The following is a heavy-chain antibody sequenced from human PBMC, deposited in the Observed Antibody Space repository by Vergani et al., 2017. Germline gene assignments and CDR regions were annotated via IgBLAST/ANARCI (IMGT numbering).Heavy chain of an antibody. CDR1: GFPFEDYA. J-gene: IGHJ2*01. CDR2: INWNSDSI. Sequence: EVQLVESGGGLVQPGRSLRLSCAASGFPFEDYAMHWVRQAPGKGLEWVSGINWNSDSIAYADSVKGRFTISRDNAKNSLYLQMNSLRAEDTALYYCVKDIAASGNYWYFDLWGRGTLVTVSS. CDR3: VKDIAASGNYWYFDL. V-gene: IGHV3-9*01. D-gene: IGHD6-13*01.